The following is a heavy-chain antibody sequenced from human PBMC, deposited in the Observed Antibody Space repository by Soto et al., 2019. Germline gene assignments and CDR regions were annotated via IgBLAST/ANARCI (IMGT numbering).Heavy chain of an antibody. V-gene: IGHV3-23*01. D-gene: IGHD6-19*01. CDR3: AKGVPGIAVAGTGYFXH. CDR1: GFTFSSYA. Sequence: GGSLRLSCAASGFTFSSYAMSWVRQAPGKGLEWVSGISGSGDSTYYADSVKGRFTISRDYSKNTLYLQMNSLRAEDTAVYYCAKGVPGIAVAGTGYFXHWGQGT. CDR2: ISGSGDST. J-gene: IGHJ1*01.